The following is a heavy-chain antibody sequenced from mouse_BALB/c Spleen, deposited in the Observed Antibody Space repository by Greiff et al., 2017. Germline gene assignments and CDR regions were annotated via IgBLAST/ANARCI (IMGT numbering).Heavy chain of an antibody. D-gene: IGHD2-4*01. CDR3: TRGDYDIDY. CDR2: IYPSDSYT. V-gene: IGHV1-69*02. Sequence: QAQLQQPGAELVRPGASVKLSCKASGYTFTSYWINWVKQRPGQGLEWIGNIYPSDSYTNYNQKFKDKATLTVDKSSSTAYMQLSSPTSEDSAVYYCTRGDYDIDYWGQGSTLTVSS. J-gene: IGHJ2*01. CDR1: GYTFTSYW.